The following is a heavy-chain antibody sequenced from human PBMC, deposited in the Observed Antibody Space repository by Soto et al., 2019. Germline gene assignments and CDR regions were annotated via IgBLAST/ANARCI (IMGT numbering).Heavy chain of an antibody. CDR1: GGSISSHY. D-gene: IGHD2-2*01. CDR2: IYYSGST. V-gene: IGHV4-59*11. Sequence: PSETLSLTCTVSGGSISSHYWSWIRQPPGKGLEWIGYIYYSGSTNYNPSLKSRVTISVDTSKNQFSLKLSSVTAADTAVYYCARAYQGYYYYYMDVWGKGTTVTVSS. CDR3: ARAYQGYYYYYMDV. J-gene: IGHJ6*03.